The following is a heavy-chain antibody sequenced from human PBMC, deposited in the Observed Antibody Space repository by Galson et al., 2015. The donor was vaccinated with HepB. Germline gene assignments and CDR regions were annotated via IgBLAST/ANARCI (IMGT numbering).Heavy chain of an antibody. CDR1: GFTFSSYS. D-gene: IGHD2-15*01. V-gene: IGHV3-48*01. J-gene: IGHJ1*01. CDR2: ISSSSSTI. Sequence: SLRLSCAACGFTFSSYSMNWVRQAPGKGLEWVSYISSSSSTIYYADSVKGRFTISRDNAKNSLCLQMNSLRAEDTAVYYCARDPLGRCSGGSCQFRGAEYFQHWGQGTLVTVSS. CDR3: ARDPLGRCSGGSCQFRGAEYFQH.